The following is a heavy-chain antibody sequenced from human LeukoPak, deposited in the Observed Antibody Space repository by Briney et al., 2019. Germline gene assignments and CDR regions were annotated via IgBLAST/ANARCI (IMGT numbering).Heavy chain of an antibody. D-gene: IGHD3-3*01. J-gene: IGHJ4*02. CDR3: AKGSRFLEWLLCFDY. CDR1: GFTFSGYA. CDR2: ISGSGGST. V-gene: IGHV3-23*01. Sequence: GGSLRLSCAASGFTFSGYAMSWVRQAPGKGLEWASAISGSGGSTYYADSVKGRFTISRDNSKNTLYLQMNSLRAEDTAVYYCAKGSRFLEWLLCFDYWGQGTLVTVSS.